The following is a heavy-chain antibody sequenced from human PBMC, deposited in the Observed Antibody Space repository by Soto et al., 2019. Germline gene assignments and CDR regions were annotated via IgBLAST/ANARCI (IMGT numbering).Heavy chain of an antibody. CDR2: ISGSGGST. Sequence: GGSLRLSCAASGFTFSSYAMSWVRQAPGKGLEWVSAISGSGGSTYYADSVKGRFTISRDNAKNTLYRQMNSLRAEDTAVYYCEKDILTGGSGSYFAFDIWGQGTMVTVSS. D-gene: IGHD1-26*01. V-gene: IGHV3-23*01. CDR1: GFTFSSYA. CDR3: EKDILTGGSGSYFAFDI. J-gene: IGHJ3*02.